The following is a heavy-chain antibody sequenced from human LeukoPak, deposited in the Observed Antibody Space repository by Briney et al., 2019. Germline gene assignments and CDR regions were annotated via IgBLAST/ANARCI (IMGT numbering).Heavy chain of an antibody. D-gene: IGHD3-16*02. Sequence: PSETLSLTCTVSGGSISSYYWSWIRQPPGKGLEWIGHIYYSGSTNYNPTLRSRVTISVDTSKNQVSLKLNSVTAADTAVYYCARVKYDNVWGSYRSYYFDYWGQGTLVTVSS. CDR1: GGSISSYY. CDR3: ARVKYDNVWGSYRSYYFDY. V-gene: IGHV4-59*01. CDR2: IYYSGST. J-gene: IGHJ4*02.